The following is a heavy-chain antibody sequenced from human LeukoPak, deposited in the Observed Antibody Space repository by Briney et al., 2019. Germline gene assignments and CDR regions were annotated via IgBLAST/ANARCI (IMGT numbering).Heavy chain of an antibody. J-gene: IGHJ4*02. V-gene: IGHV1-3*04. CDR1: GYSFTSYT. CDR2: INTGNGNT. Sequence: ASVKVSCKPSGYSFTSYTMHWVRQAPGQRPEWMGWINTGNGNTKYLQKFQGRVTISRDTSASTAYMELRSLRPDDTAVYYCARVRTSAAGFDYWGQGTLVTVSS. D-gene: IGHD6-13*01. CDR3: ARVRTSAAGFDY.